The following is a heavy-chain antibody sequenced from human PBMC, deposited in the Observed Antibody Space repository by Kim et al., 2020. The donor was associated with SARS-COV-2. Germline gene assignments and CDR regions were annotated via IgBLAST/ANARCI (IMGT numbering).Heavy chain of an antibody. D-gene: IGHD3-9*01. CDR3: ARAVKTTIGFDHYGMDV. J-gene: IGHJ6*02. V-gene: IGHV3-53*01. Sequence: GGSLRLSCAASGFTVSSNYMSWVRQAPGKGLEWVSVIYSGGSIYYADSVKVRFTISRDNSTNTLYLQMNSLRAEETAVYYCARAVKTTIGFDHYGMDVWGQGTTVTVSS. CDR1: GFTVSSNY. CDR2: IYSGGSI.